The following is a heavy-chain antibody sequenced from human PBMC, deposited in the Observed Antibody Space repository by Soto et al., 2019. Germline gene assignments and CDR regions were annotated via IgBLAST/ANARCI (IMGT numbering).Heavy chain of an antibody. CDR3: AKDWDYSSSAFYFDY. D-gene: IGHD6-6*01. V-gene: IGHV3-23*01. J-gene: IGHJ4*02. CDR2: ISGSGGST. CDR1: GFTFSSYA. Sequence: EVQLLESGGGLVQPGGSLRLSCAASGFTFSSYAMSWVRQAPGKGLEWVSAISGSGGSTYYADSVKGRFTISRDNSENTLYLQMNSLRAEDTAVYYCAKDWDYSSSAFYFDYWGQGTLVTVSS.